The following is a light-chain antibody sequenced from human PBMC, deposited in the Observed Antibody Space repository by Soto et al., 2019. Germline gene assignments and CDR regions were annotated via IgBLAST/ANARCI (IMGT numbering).Light chain of an antibody. Sequence: EIVMAQSPATLSVSPGERATLSCRASQSVSNNLACYQHKPGQAPRVLIYDTSTRAAGVLASLSCSGSGREFAFLIISLQCEDVAVYYCQQYRTWRSITCGQVTRLESK. CDR1: QSVSNN. J-gene: IGKJ5*01. V-gene: IGKV3D-15*01. CDR3: QQYRTWRSIT. CDR2: DTS.